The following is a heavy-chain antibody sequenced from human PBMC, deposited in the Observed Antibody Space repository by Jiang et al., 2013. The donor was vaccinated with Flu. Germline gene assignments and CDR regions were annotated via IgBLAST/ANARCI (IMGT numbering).Heavy chain of an antibody. CDR1: GGSISSSSYY. D-gene: IGHD2-2*01. Sequence: GSGLVKPSETLSLTCTVSGGSISSSSYYWGWIRQPPGKGLEWIGSIYYSGSTYYNPSLKSRVTISVDTSKNQFSLKLSSVTAADTAVYYCARLGYQLLLPGDYWGQGTLVTVSS. V-gene: IGHV4-39*07. CDR2: IYYSGST. J-gene: IGHJ4*02. CDR3: ARLGYQLLLPGDY.